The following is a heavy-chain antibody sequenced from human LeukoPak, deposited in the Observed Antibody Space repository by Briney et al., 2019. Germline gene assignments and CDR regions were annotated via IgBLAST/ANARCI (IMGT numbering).Heavy chain of an antibody. D-gene: IGHD3-22*01. V-gene: IGHV1-24*01. CDR1: GYTLTELS. Sequence: ASVKVSCKVSGYTLTELSMHWVRQAPGKGLEWMGGFDPEDGETIYAQKFQGRVTMTEDTSTDTAYMELSSLRSEDTAVYYCATDLPSNYDSSGYYFDYWGQGTLVTVSS. CDR3: ATDLPSNYDSSGYYFDY. J-gene: IGHJ4*02. CDR2: FDPEDGET.